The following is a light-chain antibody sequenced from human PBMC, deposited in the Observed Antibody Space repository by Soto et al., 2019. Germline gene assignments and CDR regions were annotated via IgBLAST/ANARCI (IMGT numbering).Light chain of an antibody. CDR3: CSYAGSSTSYV. CDR2: EGS. CDR1: SSDVGSYHL. V-gene: IGLV2-23*01. Sequence: QSALTQPASVSGSPGQSITISCTGTSSDVGSYHLVSWYQQHPGKAPKLMIYEGSKRPSGVSNRLSGSKSGNTASLTISGLQAEDEADYYCCSYAGSSTSYVFGTGTKLTVL. J-gene: IGLJ1*01.